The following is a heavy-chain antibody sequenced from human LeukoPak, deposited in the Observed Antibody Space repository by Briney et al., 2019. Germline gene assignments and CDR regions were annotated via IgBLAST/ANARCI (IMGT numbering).Heavy chain of an antibody. J-gene: IGHJ4*02. Sequence: GGSLRLSCAASGFTFSSYWMSWVRQAPGKGLEWVANIKQDEGEKYYVDSVKGRFIISRDNAKNSLYLQMNSLRAEDTAVYYCAKPDRHYYDFWSGYLGYWGQGTLVTVSS. D-gene: IGHD3-3*01. CDR1: GFTFSSYW. CDR3: AKPDRHYYDFWSGYLGY. V-gene: IGHV3-7*01. CDR2: IKQDEGEK.